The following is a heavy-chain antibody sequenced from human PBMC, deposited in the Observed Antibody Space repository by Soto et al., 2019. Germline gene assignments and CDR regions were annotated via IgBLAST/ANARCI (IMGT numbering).Heavy chain of an antibody. CDR2: IYHSGRT. Sequence: PSETLSLTCAVYGGSISSSKWWSWVRQPPGKGLEWPGEIYHSGRTNSNPSLKSRVTISLDKSKNQFPLKLTSVTAADSAVYYCARDDHIVVVPTSLGAMDVWGQGTTVTVS. J-gene: IGHJ6*02. D-gene: IGHD2-2*01. V-gene: IGHV4-4*02. CDR3: ARDDHIVVVPTSLGAMDV. CDR1: GGSISSSKW.